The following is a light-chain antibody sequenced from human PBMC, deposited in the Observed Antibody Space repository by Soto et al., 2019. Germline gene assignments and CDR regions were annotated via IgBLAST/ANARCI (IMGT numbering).Light chain of an antibody. CDR1: SSDVGSYNL. Sequence: QSALTQPASVSGSPGQSITISCTGTSSDVGSYNLVSWYQQHPGKAPKLMIYEGSKRPSGVSNRFSGSKSGNTASLTISGLQAEDVADYYCCSYAGSSFVVFGGGTQLTV. J-gene: IGLJ2*01. V-gene: IGLV2-23*01. CDR2: EGS. CDR3: CSYAGSSFVV.